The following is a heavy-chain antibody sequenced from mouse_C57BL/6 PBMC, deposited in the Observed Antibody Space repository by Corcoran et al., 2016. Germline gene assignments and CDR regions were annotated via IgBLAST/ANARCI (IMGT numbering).Heavy chain of an antibody. V-gene: IGHV1-26*01. D-gene: IGHD2-5*01. J-gene: IGHJ4*01. Sequence: EVQLQQSGPELVKPGASVKISCKASGYTFTDYYMNWVKQSHGKSLEWIGDINPNNGGTSYNQKFKGKATLTVDKSSSTAYMELRSLTSEDSAVYYCARGPNYSNYWENAMDYWGQGTSVTVSS. CDR2: INPNNGGT. CDR3: ARGPNYSNYWENAMDY. CDR1: GYTFTDYY.